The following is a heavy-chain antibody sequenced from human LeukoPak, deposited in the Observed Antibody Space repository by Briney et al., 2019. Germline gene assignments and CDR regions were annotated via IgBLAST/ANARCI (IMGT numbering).Heavy chain of an antibody. CDR2: INHSGTT. J-gene: IGHJ6*03. CDR3: ARPSRNYYYYYMDV. Sequence: SETLSLTCAVYGGFFSGYYWSWIRQPPGKGLECIAEINHSGTTNYNPSLKSRVTISVDTSKNQFSLKLSSVTAADTAVYYCARPSRNYYYYYMDVWGKGTTVTVSS. D-gene: IGHD1-14*01. CDR1: GGFFSGYY. V-gene: IGHV4-34*01.